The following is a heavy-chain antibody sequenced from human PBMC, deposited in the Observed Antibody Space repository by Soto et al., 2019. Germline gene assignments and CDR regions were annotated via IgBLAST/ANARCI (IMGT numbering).Heavy chain of an antibody. V-gene: IGHV3-21*01. J-gene: IGHJ4*02. CDR3: ARGTQEDGVSQRVN. CDR2: ISSSSSYI. CDR1: GFTFSSYS. D-gene: IGHD2-8*01. Sequence: EVQLVESGGGLVKPGGSLRLSCAASGFTFSSYSMNWVRQAPGKGLEWVSSISSSSSYIYYADSVKGRFTISRDNAKNSLTLQMNSLRAEDTAVYYCARGTQEDGVSQRVNWGQGTLVTVSS.